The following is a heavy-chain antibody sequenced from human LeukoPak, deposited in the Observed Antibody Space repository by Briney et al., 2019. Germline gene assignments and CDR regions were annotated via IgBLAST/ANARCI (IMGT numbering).Heavy chain of an antibody. V-gene: IGHV4-59*12. CDR1: GGSISNKY. J-gene: IGHJ4*02. D-gene: IGHD4-17*01. Sequence: SETLSLTCTVSGGSISNKYWSWIRQPPGKGLEWIGYIYYSGSTNYNPSLKSRVTILVDTSKNQFSLKLSSVTAADTAVYYCARVELTTATSYFDYWGQGTLVTVSS. CDR3: ARVELTTATSYFDY. CDR2: IYYSGST.